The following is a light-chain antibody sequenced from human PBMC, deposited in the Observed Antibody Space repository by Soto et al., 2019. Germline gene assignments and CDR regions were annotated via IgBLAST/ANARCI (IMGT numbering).Light chain of an antibody. V-gene: IGKV3-15*01. Sequence: EIVMTQSPATLSVSPGERATLSCRASQSVSSNLAWYQQKPGQAPRLLIYGASTRATGIPARFSGSGSGTEFTLTISGLQSEDFAVYHCQQYNNWLSFGGGTKVEIK. CDR1: QSVSSN. CDR2: GAS. CDR3: QQYNNWLS. J-gene: IGKJ4*01.